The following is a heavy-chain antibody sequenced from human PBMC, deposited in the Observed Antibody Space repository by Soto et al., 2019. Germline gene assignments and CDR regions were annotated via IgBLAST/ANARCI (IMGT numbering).Heavy chain of an antibody. Sequence: ASVKVSCKASGYTFTSYDINWVRQATGQGLEWMGWMNPNSGNTGYAQKFQGRVTMTRNTSISTAYMELSSLRSEDTAVYYCARGPVADYAFDDWGQGTLVTVSS. CDR2: MNPNSGNT. D-gene: IGHD4-17*01. V-gene: IGHV1-8*01. CDR1: GYTFTSYD. J-gene: IGHJ4*02. CDR3: ARGPVADYAFDD.